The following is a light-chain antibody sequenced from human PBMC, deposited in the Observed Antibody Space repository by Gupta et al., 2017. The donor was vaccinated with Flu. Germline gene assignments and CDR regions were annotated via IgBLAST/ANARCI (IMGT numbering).Light chain of an antibody. V-gene: IGKV1-12*01. Sequence: PSFVSASVGNSVTITCRADQSPSKWLAWYQQKPGKVPKLLIYETSTLQTGVPSRFSGSRTGTDFTLTISSLQPEDFATYFCQQGSSLPWTFGPGTKVEI. CDR3: QQGSSLPWT. J-gene: IGKJ1*01. CDR1: QSPSKW. CDR2: ETS.